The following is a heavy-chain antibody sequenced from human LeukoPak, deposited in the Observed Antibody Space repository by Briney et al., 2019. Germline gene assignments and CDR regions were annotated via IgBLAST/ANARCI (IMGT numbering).Heavy chain of an antibody. CDR3: ARSINAEYYYYYMDV. CDR2: ISAYNGNT. V-gene: IGHV1-18*01. CDR1: GYTFTSYG. J-gene: IGHJ6*03. Sequence: GASVKVSCKASGYTFTSYGISWVRQAPGQGLEWMGWISAYNGNTNYAQKLQGRVTMTTDTSTSTAYMELRSLRSDDTAVYYCARSINAEYYYYYMDVWGKGTTVTVSS. D-gene: IGHD2-21*01.